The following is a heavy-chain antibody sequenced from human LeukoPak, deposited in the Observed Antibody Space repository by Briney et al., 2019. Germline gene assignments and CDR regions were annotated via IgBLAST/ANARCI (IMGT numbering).Heavy chain of an antibody. V-gene: IGHV1-18*01. CDR1: GYTFTSYG. D-gene: IGHD5-24*01. Sequence: ASVKVSCKASGYTFTSYGISWVRQAPGQGLEWMGWISAYNGNTNYAQKLQGRVTMTTDTSTSTAYMELRSLRSDDTAVYYCASVRDGYNLRGAFDIWGQGTMVTVSS. J-gene: IGHJ3*02. CDR2: ISAYNGNT. CDR3: ASVRDGYNLRGAFDI.